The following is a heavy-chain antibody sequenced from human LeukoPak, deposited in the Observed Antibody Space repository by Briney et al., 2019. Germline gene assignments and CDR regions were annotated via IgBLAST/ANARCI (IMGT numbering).Heavy chain of an antibody. V-gene: IGHV4-30-4*01. D-gene: IGHD5-18*01. CDR2: IYYSGST. Sequence: SQTLSLTCTVSGGSISSGDYYWSWIHQPPGKGLEWIGYIYYSGSTYYNPSLKSRVTISVDTSKNQFSLKLSSVTAADTAVYYCARAGHPSDFYSYGLFDYWGQGTPVTVSS. CDR1: GGSISSGDYY. CDR3: ARAGHPSDFYSYGLFDY. J-gene: IGHJ4*02.